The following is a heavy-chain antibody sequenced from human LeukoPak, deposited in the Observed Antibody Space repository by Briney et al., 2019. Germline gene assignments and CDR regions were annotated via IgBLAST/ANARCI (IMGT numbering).Heavy chain of an antibody. V-gene: IGHV3-23*01. J-gene: IGHJ4*02. CDR3: AKSYDFWSGYYTAY. Sequence: GGSLRLSCAASGFTFSSYAMSWVRQAPGKGLEWVSAISGSGGSTYYADSVKVRFTISRDNSKNTLYLQMNSLRAEDRAVYYCAKSYDFWSGYYTAYWGQGTLVTVSS. CDR1: GFTFSSYA. CDR2: ISGSGGST. D-gene: IGHD3-3*01.